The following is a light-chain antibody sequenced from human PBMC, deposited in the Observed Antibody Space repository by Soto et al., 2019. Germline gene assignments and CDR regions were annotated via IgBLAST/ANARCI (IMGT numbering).Light chain of an antibody. CDR2: GAS. Sequence: IQLTQSPSSVSASVGDRVTITCRASQPVDRWLAWYQQKPGKAPNVVLYGASSLQSGVPSRFSGYGSGTDFFLTISSLQPEDFATYDCQQSSNFPYTFGQGTKL. CDR1: QPVDRW. V-gene: IGKV1-12*01. J-gene: IGKJ2*01. CDR3: QQSSNFPYT.